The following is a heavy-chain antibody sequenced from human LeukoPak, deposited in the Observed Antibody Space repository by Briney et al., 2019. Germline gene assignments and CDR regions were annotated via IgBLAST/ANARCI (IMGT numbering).Heavy chain of an antibody. CDR1: GGTFSSYA. CDR2: IIPIFGTA. J-gene: IGHJ5*02. CDR3: ASALYYYGSGSYSTGRRFDP. D-gene: IGHD3-10*01. Sequence: ASVKVSCKASGGTFSSYAISWVRQAPGQGLEWMGGIIPIFGTANYAQKFQGRVTITADESTSTAYMELSSLRSEDTAVYYYASALYYYGSGSYSTGRRFDPWGQGTLVTVSS. V-gene: IGHV1-69*13.